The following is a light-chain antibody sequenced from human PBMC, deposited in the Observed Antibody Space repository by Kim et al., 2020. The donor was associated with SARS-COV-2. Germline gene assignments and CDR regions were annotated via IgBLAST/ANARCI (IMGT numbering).Light chain of an antibody. J-gene: IGKJ2*01. CDR3: QQYNNWPYT. Sequence: EIVMTQSPATLSVSPGERATLSCRASQSVSSNLAWYQQKPGQAPRLLIYGASTRATGIPARFSGSGSGTEFTLTISSLQSEDFAVCYCQQYNNWPYTFGQGTKLEI. V-gene: IGKV3-15*01. CDR2: GAS. CDR1: QSVSSN.